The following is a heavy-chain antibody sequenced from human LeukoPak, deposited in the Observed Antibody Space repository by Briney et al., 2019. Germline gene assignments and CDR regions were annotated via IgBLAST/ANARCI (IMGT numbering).Heavy chain of an antibody. CDR1: GYTFTGYY. D-gene: IGHD1-26*01. V-gene: IGHV1-8*03. CDR2: INPNSGNT. CDR3: ARGGGLGFDY. Sequence: ASVKVSCKASGYTFTGYYMHWVRQAPGQGLEWMGWINPNSGNTGYAQKFQGRVTITRNTSISTAYMELRSLRSEDTAVYYCARGGGLGFDYWGQGTLVTVSS. J-gene: IGHJ4*02.